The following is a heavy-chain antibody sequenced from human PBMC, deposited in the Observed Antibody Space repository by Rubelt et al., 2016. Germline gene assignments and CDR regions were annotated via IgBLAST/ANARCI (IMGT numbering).Heavy chain of an antibody. J-gene: IGHJ4*02. CDR2: INHSGST. Sequence: QLQLQESGPGLVKSSETLSLTCTVSGASISSRSYFWGWIRQPPGKGLEWIGEINHSGSTNYNPSLKRRGTRSVDTSKNQFSLKLSSVTAADTAVYYCARGLDNYGYWGQGTLVTVSS. V-gene: IGHV4-39*07. D-gene: IGHD3-16*01. CDR3: ARGLDNYGY. CDR1: GASISSRSYF.